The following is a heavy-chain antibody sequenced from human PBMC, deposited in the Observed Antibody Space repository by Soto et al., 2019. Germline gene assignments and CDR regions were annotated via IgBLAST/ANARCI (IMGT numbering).Heavy chain of an antibody. J-gene: IGHJ3*02. CDR3: ARTGLVVVVAATPAAFDI. D-gene: IGHD2-15*01. Sequence: SETLSLTCTVSGGSISSGDYYWSWIRQPPGKGLEWIGYIYYSGSTYYNPSLKSRVTISVDTSKNQFSLKLSSVTAADTAVYYCARTGLVVVVAATPAAFDIWGQGTMVTVSS. V-gene: IGHV4-30-4*01. CDR2: IYYSGST. CDR1: GGSISSGDYY.